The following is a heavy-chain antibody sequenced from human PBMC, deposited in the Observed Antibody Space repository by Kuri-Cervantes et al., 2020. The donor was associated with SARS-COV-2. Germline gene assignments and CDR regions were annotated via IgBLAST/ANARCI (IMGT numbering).Heavy chain of an antibody. CDR1: GGSISSSSYY. CDR3: ARVGRTFTSSHGGIADS. V-gene: IGHV4-39*01. J-gene: IGHJ4*02. D-gene: IGHD2-2*01. CDR2: IYYSGST. Sequence: ESLKISCTVSGGSISSSSYYWGWIRQPPGKGLEWIGSIYYSGSTYYNPSLKSRVTISVDTSKNQFSLKLSSVTAADTAVYYCARVGRTFTSSHGGIADSWGQGILVTDSS.